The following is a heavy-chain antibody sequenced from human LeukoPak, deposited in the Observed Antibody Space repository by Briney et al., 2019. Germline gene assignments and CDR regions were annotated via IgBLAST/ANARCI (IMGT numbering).Heavy chain of an antibody. D-gene: IGHD2-2*01. CDR2: ISAYNGNT. CDR1: GYTFTSYG. Sequence: ASVKVSCKASGYTFTSYGISWVRQAPGQGLEWMGWISAYNGNTNYAQKLQGRVTMTTDTSTSTAYMELRSLRSDDTAVYYCARDLGIVVVPAASTTSFGYWGQGTLVTVSS. V-gene: IGHV1-18*01. J-gene: IGHJ4*02. CDR3: ARDLGIVVVPAASTTSFGY.